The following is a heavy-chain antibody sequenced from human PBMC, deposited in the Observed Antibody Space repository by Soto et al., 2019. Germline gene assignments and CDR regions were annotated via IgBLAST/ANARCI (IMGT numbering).Heavy chain of an antibody. Sequence: GASVKVSCKVSGYTLTELSMHWVRQAPGKGLEWMGGFDPEDGETIYAQKFQGRVTMTEDTSTDTAYMELSSLRSEDTAVYYCATELASMCFYHRDLHAVPTRRTSDP. CDR3: ATELASMCFYHRDLHAVPTRRTSDP. CDR1: GYTLTELS. D-gene: IGHD2-2*01. V-gene: IGHV1-24*01. CDR2: FDPEDGET. J-gene: IGHJ5*02.